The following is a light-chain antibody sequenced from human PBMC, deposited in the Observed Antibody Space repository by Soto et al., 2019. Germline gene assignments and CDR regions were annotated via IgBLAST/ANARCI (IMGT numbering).Light chain of an antibody. CDR3: QQYNNWPPFT. J-gene: IGKJ3*01. CDR2: GAS. CDR1: QSVSSN. Sequence: EIVMTQSPATLSVSPGERATLSCRASQSVSSNLAWYQQKPGQAPRLLIYGASIRAIGIPARFSGSGSGTEFTLTISSLQSEDFTVYYCQQYNNWPPFTFGPGTKVDIK. V-gene: IGKV3-15*01.